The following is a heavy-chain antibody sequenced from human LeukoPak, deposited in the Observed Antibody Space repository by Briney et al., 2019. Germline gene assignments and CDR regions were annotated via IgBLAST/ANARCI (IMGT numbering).Heavy chain of an antibody. CDR1: GYSFTSYW. CDR2: IYPGDSDT. V-gene: IGHV5-51*01. D-gene: IGHD3-22*01. Sequence: KPGESLKISCKGSGYSFTSYWIGWVRQMPGKGLEWMGIIYPGDSDTRYSPSFQAQVTISADKSISTAYLQWSSLKASDTAMYYCARRTFYDSSGYYYFDYWGQGTLVTVSS. CDR3: ARRTFYDSSGYYYFDY. J-gene: IGHJ4*02.